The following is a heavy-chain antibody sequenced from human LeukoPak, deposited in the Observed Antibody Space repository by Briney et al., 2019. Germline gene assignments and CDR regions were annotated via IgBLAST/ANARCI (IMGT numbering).Heavy chain of an antibody. CDR2: IGTGGDT. J-gene: IGHJ3*02. CDR3: ANLVVPAAIVDAFDI. CDR1: GLSLNNHD. Sequence: GGSLRLTCAASGLSLNNHDMHWVRQVTGKGLEWVSGIGTGGDTYYSNSVKGRFTISREGATNSLYLQMNSLSAEDTAVYYCANLVVPAAIVDAFDIWGQGTMVTVSS. D-gene: IGHD2-2*01. V-gene: IGHV3-13*01.